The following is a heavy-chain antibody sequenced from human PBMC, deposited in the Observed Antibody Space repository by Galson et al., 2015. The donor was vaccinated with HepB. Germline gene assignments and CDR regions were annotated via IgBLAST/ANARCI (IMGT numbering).Heavy chain of an antibody. CDR1: GFTFSSYG. Sequence: SLRLSCAASGFTFSSYGMHWVRQAPGKGLEWVAVISYDGSNKYYADSVKGRFTISRDNSKNTLYLQMNSLRAEDTAVYYCAKGPDYGDYAPFDYWGQGTLVTVSS. CDR2: ISYDGSNK. D-gene: IGHD4-17*01. CDR3: AKGPDYGDYAPFDY. J-gene: IGHJ4*02. V-gene: IGHV3-30*18.